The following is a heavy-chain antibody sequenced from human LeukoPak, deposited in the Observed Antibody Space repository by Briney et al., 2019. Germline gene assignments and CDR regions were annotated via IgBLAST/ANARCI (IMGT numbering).Heavy chain of an antibody. J-gene: IGHJ4*02. Sequence: GGSLRLSCAASGLTVRTNYINWVRQSPRRGLEWVSITHTGGSTDYADSVKGRFTVARDDSKNTLYLQMNSLRAEDTAVYYCARGQYSPDYWGQGTLVTVSS. CDR2: THTGGST. V-gene: IGHV3-66*01. CDR1: GLTVRTNY. CDR3: ARGQYSPDY. D-gene: IGHD4-11*01.